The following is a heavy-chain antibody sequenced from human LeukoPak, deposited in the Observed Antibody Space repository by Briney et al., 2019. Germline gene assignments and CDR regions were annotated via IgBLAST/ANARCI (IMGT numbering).Heavy chain of an antibody. CDR1: GGSFSGYY. Sequence: PSETLSLTCAVYGGSFSGYYWSWIRQPPGKGLEWIGEINHSGSTNYNPSLKSRVTISVDTSKNQFSLKLSSVTAADTAVYYCARGPDIVVMVAAIGAFDIWGQGTMVTVSS. D-gene: IGHD2-15*01. V-gene: IGHV4-34*01. J-gene: IGHJ3*02. CDR3: ARGPDIVVMVAAIGAFDI. CDR2: INHSGST.